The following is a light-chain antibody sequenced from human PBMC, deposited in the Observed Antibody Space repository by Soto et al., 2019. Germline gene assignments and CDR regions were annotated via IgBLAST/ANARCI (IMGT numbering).Light chain of an antibody. CDR1: QVTSRY. CDR2: GAS. J-gene: IGKJ5*01. CDR3: QQYSTSPIS. Sequence: ENVLTQSSGTLSLSPGESATLSCRASQVTSRYLSWYQQRPGQAPRLLIYGASSRATGIPDRFSGSGSGTDFTLTISRLEPEDYSVYYCQQYSTSPISFGQGTRLEI. V-gene: IGKV3-20*01.